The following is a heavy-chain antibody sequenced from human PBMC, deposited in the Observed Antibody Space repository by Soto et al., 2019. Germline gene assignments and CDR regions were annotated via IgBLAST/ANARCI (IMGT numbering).Heavy chain of an antibody. J-gene: IGHJ6*02. Sequence: GGSLRLSCAASGFTFSSYAMSWVRQAPGKGLEWVSAISGSGGSTYYADSVKGRFTISRDNSKNALYLQMNSLRAEDTAVYYCAQFIAARPYYYGMDVWGQGTTVTVSS. CDR1: GFTFSSYA. V-gene: IGHV3-23*01. CDR3: AQFIAARPYYYGMDV. D-gene: IGHD6-6*01. CDR2: ISGSGGST.